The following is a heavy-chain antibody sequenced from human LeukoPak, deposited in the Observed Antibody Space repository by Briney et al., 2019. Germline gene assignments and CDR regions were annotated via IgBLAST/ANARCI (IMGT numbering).Heavy chain of an antibody. D-gene: IGHD3-16*02. CDR2: ISGSGGST. CDR3: ATRIMITFGGVIVEGPFDY. V-gene: IGHV3-23*01. CDR1: GFTFSSYA. Sequence: GGSLGLSCAASGFTFSSYAMSWVRQAPGKGLEWVSAISGSGGSTYYADSVKGRFTISRDNSKNTLYLQMNSLRAEDTAVYYCATRIMITFGGVIVEGPFDYWGQGTLVTVSS. J-gene: IGHJ4*02.